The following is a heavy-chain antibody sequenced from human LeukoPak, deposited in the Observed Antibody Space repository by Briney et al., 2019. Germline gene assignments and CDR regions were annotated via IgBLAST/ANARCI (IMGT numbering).Heavy chain of an antibody. CDR2: IKEDGSEK. CDR3: ARRYYFGFDY. CDR1: GFSFSHYW. J-gene: IGHJ4*02. D-gene: IGHD3-10*01. Sequence: GGSLRLSCAASGFSFSHYWMSWVRQAPGKGLEWVANIKEDGSEKYYVDSVKGRFTISRDNAKNSVYLQMNSLRVEDTAVYYCARRYYFGFDYWGQGTLVTVSS. V-gene: IGHV3-7*05.